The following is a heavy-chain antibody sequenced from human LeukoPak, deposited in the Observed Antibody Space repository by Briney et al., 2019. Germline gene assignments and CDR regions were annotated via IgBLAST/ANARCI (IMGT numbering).Heavy chain of an antibody. CDR1: GFTFSSYS. J-gene: IGHJ6*02. D-gene: IGHD4-17*01. Sequence: GGSLRLSCAASGFTFSSYSMTWVRQAPGKGLEWVSYISSSSSTIYYADSVKGRFTISRDNSKNTLYLQMNSLRAEDTAVYYCASYGDYSYYYYYYGMDVWAQGTTVTVSS. CDR3: ASYGDYSYYYYYYGMDV. CDR2: ISSSSSTI. V-gene: IGHV3-48*01.